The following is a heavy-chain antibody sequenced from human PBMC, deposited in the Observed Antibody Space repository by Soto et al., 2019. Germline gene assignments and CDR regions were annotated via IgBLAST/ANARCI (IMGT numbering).Heavy chain of an antibody. CDR1: GDSVSSNSVA. CDR3: ARDSPGYGDNVLFDY. J-gene: IGHJ4*02. CDR2: TYYRSKWYN. V-gene: IGHV6-1*01. Sequence: QVQLQQSGPGLVKPSQTLSLTCAISGDSVSSNSVAWNWIRQSPSRGLEWLGRTYYRSKWYNDXXVSVKSRITIXQDQSXXQFSLQLNSVTPEDTAVYYCARDSPGYGDNVLFDYWGQGTLVTVSS. D-gene: IGHD4-17*01.